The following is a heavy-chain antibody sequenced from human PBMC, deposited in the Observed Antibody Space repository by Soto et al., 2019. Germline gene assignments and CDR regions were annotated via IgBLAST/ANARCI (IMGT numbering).Heavy chain of an antibody. J-gene: IGHJ4*02. CDR1: GGTFNNYA. CDR2: IIPISGTT. D-gene: IGHD2-15*01. CDR3: ARWGGLSCSGAVCFKKPFDY. Sequence: QVQLVQSGAEVKRPESSMKVSCKPSGGTFNNYAINWVRQAPGQGLEWMGAIIPISGTTKYAQKFQGRVTITADKSTSTVYMDLSSLRSEDTAAFYCARWGGLSCSGAVCFKKPFDYWGQETLVTVSS. V-gene: IGHV1-69*06.